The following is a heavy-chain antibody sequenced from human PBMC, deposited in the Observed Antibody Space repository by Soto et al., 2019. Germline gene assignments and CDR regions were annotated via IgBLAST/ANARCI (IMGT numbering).Heavy chain of an antibody. D-gene: IGHD1-26*01. CDR2: ISASGDST. J-gene: IGHJ4*02. CDR1: GFTFSNYA. V-gene: IGHV3-23*01. CDR3: AKDTLRYYSFDY. Sequence: PGGSLRLSCAASGFTFSNYAISWVRQAPGKGLEWVSGISASGDSTNYADSVKGRFTVSRDNYKNALSLQMNSLRAEDTAVFYCAKDTLRYYSFDYWGQGTLVTVSS.